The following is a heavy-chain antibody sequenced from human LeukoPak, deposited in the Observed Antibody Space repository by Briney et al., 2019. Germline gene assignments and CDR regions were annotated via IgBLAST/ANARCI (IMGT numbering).Heavy chain of an antibody. Sequence: PGGSLRLSCTASGFTFGDYAMSWVRQAPGKGLEWVGFIRSKAYDGTTEYAASVKGRFTISRDDSKSIAYLQMNSLKTEGTAVYYCTRDNCGGDCYSEDYWGQGTLVTVSS. CDR2: IRSKAYDGTT. CDR1: GFTFGDYA. CDR3: TRDNCGGDCYSEDY. J-gene: IGHJ4*02. D-gene: IGHD2-21*02. V-gene: IGHV3-49*04.